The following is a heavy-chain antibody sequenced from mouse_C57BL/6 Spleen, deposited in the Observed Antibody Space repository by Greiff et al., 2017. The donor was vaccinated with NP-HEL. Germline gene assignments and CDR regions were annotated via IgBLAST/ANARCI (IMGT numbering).Heavy chain of an antibody. CDR3: ARDVNYYGSSPGYFDV. V-gene: IGHV3-6*01. CDR1: GYSITSGYY. CDR2: ISYDGSN. Sequence: DVQLQESGPGLVKPSQSLSLTCSVTGYSITSGYYWNWIRQFPGNKLEWMGYISYDGSNNYNPSLKNRISITRDTSKNQFFLKLNSVTTEDTATYYCARDVNYYGSSPGYFDVWGTGTTVTVSS. J-gene: IGHJ1*03. D-gene: IGHD1-1*01.